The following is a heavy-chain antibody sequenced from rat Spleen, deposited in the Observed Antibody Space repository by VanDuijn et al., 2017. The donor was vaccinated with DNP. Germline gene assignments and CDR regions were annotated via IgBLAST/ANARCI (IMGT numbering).Heavy chain of an antibody. V-gene: IGHV5-7*01. CDR2: ISYDGGNT. Sequence: EVQLVESGGGLVQPGRSLKLSCTASRFTFSDYNMAWVRQAPKKGLEWVATISYDGGNTNYRDSVKGRFTISRDNAKRTLYLQMDSLRSEDTATYYCARPDYWGQGVMVTLSS. J-gene: IGHJ2*01. CDR3: ARPDY. CDR1: RFTFSDYN.